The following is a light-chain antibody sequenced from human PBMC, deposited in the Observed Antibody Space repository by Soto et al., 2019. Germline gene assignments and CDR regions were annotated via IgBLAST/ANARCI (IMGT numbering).Light chain of an antibody. CDR2: GAS. J-gene: IGKJ4*01. CDR1: QTISPY. CDR3: QQSYSTLALT. Sequence: DIQMTQSPSSLSASVGDRVTITCRASQTISPYLNWYQQKPGKAPKLLIYGASTLQSGVSSRFSGSGSGADFTLTISSLQPEDLATYYCQQSYSTLALTFGGGTKVEIK. V-gene: IGKV1-39*01.